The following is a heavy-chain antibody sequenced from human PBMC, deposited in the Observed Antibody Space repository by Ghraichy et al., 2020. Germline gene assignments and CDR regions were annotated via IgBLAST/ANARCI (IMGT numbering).Heavy chain of an antibody. CDR3: TRELSSGWYRGAFDI. V-gene: IGHV3-21*01. D-gene: IGHD6-19*01. CDR1: GFAFSGYN. J-gene: IGHJ3*02. Sequence: GGSLRLSCAASGFAFSGYNMDWVRQAPGKGLEWVSGINSNTRNTYYADSVTGRFTISRDNAKNSLYLQMDSLRAEDTAVYYCTRELSSGWYRGAFDIWGPGTMVTVSS. CDR2: INSNTRNT.